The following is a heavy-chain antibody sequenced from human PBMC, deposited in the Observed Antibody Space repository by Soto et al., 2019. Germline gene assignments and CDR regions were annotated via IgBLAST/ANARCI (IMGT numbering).Heavy chain of an antibody. Sequence: SETLSLTCTVSGGSISSSSYYWGWTRQPPGKGLEWIGSIYYSGSTYYNPSLKSRVTISVDTSKNQFSLKLSSVTAADTAVYYCAKTTPHYYYYGMDVWGQGTTVTVS. V-gene: IGHV4-39*01. J-gene: IGHJ6*02. D-gene: IGHD4-17*01. CDR1: GGSISSSSYY. CDR2: IYYSGST. CDR3: AKTTPHYYYYGMDV.